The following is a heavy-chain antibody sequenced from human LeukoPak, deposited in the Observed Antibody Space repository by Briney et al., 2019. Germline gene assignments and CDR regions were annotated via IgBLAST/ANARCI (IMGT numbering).Heavy chain of an antibody. CDR1: GYTFNSYD. J-gene: IGHJ6*02. CDR3: ARERTEIVPTEVTTQFYPYYYGMDV. V-gene: IGHV1-24*01. Sequence: GASVKVSCKASGYTFNSYDINWVRQAPGKGLEWMGGFGPEHGETLYAQNFQGRVAVTEDRATDTAYMELSGLRSEDTAVYYCARERTEIVPTEVTTQFYPYYYGMDVWGQGTTVTVSS. CDR2: FGPEHGET. D-gene: IGHD1-1*01.